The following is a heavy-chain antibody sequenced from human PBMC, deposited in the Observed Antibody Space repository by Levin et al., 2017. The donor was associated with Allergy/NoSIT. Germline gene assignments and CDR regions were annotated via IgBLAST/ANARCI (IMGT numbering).Heavy chain of an antibody. Sequence: PGESLKISCSASGFTFSSYAMHWVRQAPGKGLEYVSAISSNGGSTYYADSVKGRFTISRDNSKNTLYLQMSSLRAEDTAVYYCVKATEDYYYYMDVWGKGTTVTVSS. V-gene: IGHV3-64D*06. CDR1: GFTFSSYA. D-gene: IGHD4-17*01. CDR2: ISSNGGST. J-gene: IGHJ6*03. CDR3: VKATEDYYYYMDV.